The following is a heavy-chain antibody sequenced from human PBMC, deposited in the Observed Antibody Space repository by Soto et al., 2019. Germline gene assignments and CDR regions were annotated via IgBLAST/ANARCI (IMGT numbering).Heavy chain of an antibody. CDR3: AGERHLNSPSDAFDL. Sequence: QVHLVQSGAEVKKPGASVKVSCMASGYNFIAQNIHWVRQAPGLGLEWMGKMNPNSGGSDYELEFRGRVTVARSTSISTVDIDLTRLKSDDTAVYYCAGERHLNSPSDAFDLWGQGTMVIVSS. CDR2: MNPNSGGS. J-gene: IGHJ3*01. D-gene: IGHD1-7*01. V-gene: IGHV1-2*02. CDR1: GYNFIAQN.